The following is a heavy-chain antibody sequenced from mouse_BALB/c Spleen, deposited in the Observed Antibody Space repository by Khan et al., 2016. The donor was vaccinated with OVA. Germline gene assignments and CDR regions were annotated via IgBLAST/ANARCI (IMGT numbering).Heavy chain of an antibody. V-gene: IGHV14-3*02. J-gene: IGHJ1*01. CDR3: ASCYGRSYDWYFDV. CDR1: GFNIKDTY. CDR2: IDPAHGNT. Sequence: VQLQQSGAELVKPGASVKLSCTASGFNIKDTYMHWVKQRPEQGLEWIGRIDPAHGNTEYDPKFQGTATITADTSSNTAYLQIRSLTSEDTAVSYCASCYGRSYDWYFDVWGAETTVTVSS. D-gene: IGHD1-1*01.